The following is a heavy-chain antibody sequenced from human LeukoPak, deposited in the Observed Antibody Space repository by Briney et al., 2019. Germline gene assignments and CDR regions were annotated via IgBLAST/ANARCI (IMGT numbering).Heavy chain of an antibody. J-gene: IGHJ4*02. CDR3: AKVVLRFLEWLLYGGFDY. Sequence: GGSLRLSCAASGFTFSSYAMHWVRQAPGKGLVWVSAISGSGGSTYYADSVKGRFTISRDNSKNTLYLQMNGLRAEDTAVYYCAKVVLRFLEWLLYGGFDYWGQGTLVTVSS. D-gene: IGHD3-3*01. CDR1: GFTFSSYA. V-gene: IGHV3-23*01. CDR2: ISGSGGST.